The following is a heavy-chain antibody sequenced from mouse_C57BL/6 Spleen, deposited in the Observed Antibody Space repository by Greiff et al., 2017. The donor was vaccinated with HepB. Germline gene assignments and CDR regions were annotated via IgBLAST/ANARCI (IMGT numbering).Heavy chain of an antibody. D-gene: IGHD2-4*01. V-gene: IGHV1-4*01. CDR2: INPSSGYT. CDR1: GYTFTSYT. CDR3: ARSGDYDPFAY. J-gene: IGHJ3*01. Sequence: QVQLQQSGAELARPGASVKMSCKASGYTFTSYTMHWVKQRPGQGLEWIGYINPSSGYTKYNQKFKDKATLTADKSSSTAYMQLSSLTSEDSAVYYCARSGDYDPFAYWGQGTLVTVSA.